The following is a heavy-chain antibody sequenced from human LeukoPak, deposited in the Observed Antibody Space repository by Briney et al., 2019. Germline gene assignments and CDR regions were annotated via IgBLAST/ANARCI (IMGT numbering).Heavy chain of an antibody. CDR1: GFTFSTYA. D-gene: IGHD6-13*01. CDR3: ARDQDFWQQPDY. Sequence: GGSLRLSCAASGFTFSTYAMHWVRQAPGKGLEWVAVISCDGNNKYYADSVKGRFTISRDNSWNTLYLQMNSLRAEDTAVYYCARDQDFWQQPDYWGQGTLVTVSS. CDR2: ISCDGNNK. V-gene: IGHV3-30-3*01. J-gene: IGHJ4*02.